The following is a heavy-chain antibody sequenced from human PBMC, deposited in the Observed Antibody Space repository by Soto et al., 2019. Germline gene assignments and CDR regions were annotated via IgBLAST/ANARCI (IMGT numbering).Heavy chain of an antibody. Sequence: QVQLQESGPGLVKPSGTLSLTCAVSGGSIYSTNWWSWVRQPPGKGLEWNGEIYHGGSTNYNPSLKSRVTISVDKPKNQLSLRLRSVTAADTAVYYCARRGWGDNWFDPWGQGTLVTVSS. J-gene: IGHJ5*02. V-gene: IGHV4-4*02. CDR2: IYHGGST. D-gene: IGHD6-19*01. CDR1: GGSIYSTNW. CDR3: ARRGWGDNWFDP.